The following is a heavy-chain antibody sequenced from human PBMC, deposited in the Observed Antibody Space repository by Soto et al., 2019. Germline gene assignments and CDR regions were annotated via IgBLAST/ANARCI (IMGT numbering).Heavy chain of an antibody. Sequence: QVQLVQSGAEVKKPGSSVKVSCKASRGTFSSYAISWVRQAPGQGLEWMGGIIPIFGTANYAQKFQGRVTITADESTSTAYMELSSLRSEDTAVYYCARGEGYYYYYGMDVWGQGTTVTVSS. CDR3: ARGEGYYYYYGMDV. V-gene: IGHV1-69*12. J-gene: IGHJ6*02. CDR1: RGTFSSYA. CDR2: IIPIFGTA.